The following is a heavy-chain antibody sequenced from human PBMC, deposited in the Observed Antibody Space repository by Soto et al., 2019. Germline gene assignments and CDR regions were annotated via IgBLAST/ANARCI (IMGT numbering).Heavy chain of an antibody. Sequence: ASVKVSCKASGYTFTSYGISWVRQAPGQGLEWMGWISAYNGNTNYAQKLQGRVTMTTDTSTSTAYMELSRLRSDDTAVYYCARGPEPPASPGHYYYGMDVWGQGTTVTVSS. V-gene: IGHV1-18*01. CDR1: GYTFTSYG. D-gene: IGHD6-6*01. J-gene: IGHJ6*02. CDR3: ARGPEPPASPGHYYYGMDV. CDR2: ISAYNGNT.